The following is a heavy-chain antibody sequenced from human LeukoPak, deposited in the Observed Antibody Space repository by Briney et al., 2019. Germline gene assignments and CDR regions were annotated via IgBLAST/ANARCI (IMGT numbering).Heavy chain of an antibody. D-gene: IGHD3-3*01. CDR2: VTPNTGKT. CDR3: ARTFVDFWSGYYRRDWFDP. Sequence: ASVKVSCKASGYTFTDFDINWVRQATGQGLEWMGRVTPNTGKTGYAQKFQGRVTITRDTSINTVHMELSSLRSDDTAIYYCARTFVDFWSGYYRRDWFDPWGQGTLVTVSS. J-gene: IGHJ5*02. CDR1: GYTFTDFD. V-gene: IGHV1-8*03.